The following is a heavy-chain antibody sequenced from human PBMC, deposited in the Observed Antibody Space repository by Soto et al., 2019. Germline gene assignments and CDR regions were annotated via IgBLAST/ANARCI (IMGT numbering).Heavy chain of an antibody. CDR1: GFSFDDYA. CDR2: ISWNSGSI. D-gene: IGHD2-15*01. J-gene: IGHJ4*02. Sequence: GGSLRLSCAASGFSFDDYAMHWVRQAPGKGLEWVSGISWNSGSIGYADSVKGRFTISRDNAKNSLYLQMNSLRAEDTALYYCAKDIAGGSPYYFDYWGQGTLVTVSS. V-gene: IGHV3-9*01. CDR3: AKDIAGGSPYYFDY.